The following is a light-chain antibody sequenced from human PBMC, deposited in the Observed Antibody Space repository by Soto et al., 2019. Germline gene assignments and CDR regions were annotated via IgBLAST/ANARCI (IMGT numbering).Light chain of an antibody. CDR1: QTVSSN. J-gene: IGKJ4*01. CDR2: DSS. CDR3: QQYNNWPLT. V-gene: IGKV3-15*01. Sequence: EIVMTQSPATLSVSPGERAALSCRASQTVSSNLAWYQQKPGQAPRLLIYDSSTRATGIPARFSGSGSGTEFTLTISSLQSEDFEVYHCQQYNNWPLTVGGGTKVDIK.